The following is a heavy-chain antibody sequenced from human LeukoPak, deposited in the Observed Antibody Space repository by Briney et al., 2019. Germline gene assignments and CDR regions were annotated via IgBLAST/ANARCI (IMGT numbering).Heavy chain of an antibody. J-gene: IGHJ3*02. CDR1: GYSFTSYW. CDR2: IYPGDSDT. Sequence: GESLKISCKGSGYSFTSYWIGWVRQMPGKGLEWMGIIYPGDSDTRYSPSFQGQVTISADKSISTAYLQWSSLKASDTAMYYCARRLTESFGVVMGDAFDIWGQGTMVTVSS. CDR3: ARRLTESFGVVMGDAFDI. V-gene: IGHV5-51*01. D-gene: IGHD3-3*01.